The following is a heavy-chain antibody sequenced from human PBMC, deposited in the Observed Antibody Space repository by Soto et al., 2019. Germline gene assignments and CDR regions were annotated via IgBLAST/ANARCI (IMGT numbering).Heavy chain of an antibody. CDR1: GYSFTSYW. CDR2: IYPGDSDT. D-gene: IGHD4-17*01. Sequence: PGVSLKISCKGSGYSFTSYWIGWVRQMHGKGLEWMGIIYPGDSDTRYSPSFQGQVTISADKSISTAYLQWSSLKASDTAMYYCARLRPDYGDYDYFDYWGQGTLVTVSS. CDR3: ARLRPDYGDYDYFDY. J-gene: IGHJ4*02. V-gene: IGHV5-51*01.